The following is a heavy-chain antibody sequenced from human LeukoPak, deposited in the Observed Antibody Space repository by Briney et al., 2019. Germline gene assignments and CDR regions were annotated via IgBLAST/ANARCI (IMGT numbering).Heavy chain of an antibody. V-gene: IGHV3-21*01. J-gene: IGHJ4*02. CDR2: ISYSSSYI. Sequence: PGGSLRLSCAASGFTFSNYNMNWVRQAPGKGLEWVSSISYSSSYIYYADSVKGRFTISRDNVKNSLYLQMNSLRAEDTAVYYCARIAVTYTFDYWGQGTLVTVSS. D-gene: IGHD4-17*01. CDR1: GFTFSNYN. CDR3: ARIAVTYTFDY.